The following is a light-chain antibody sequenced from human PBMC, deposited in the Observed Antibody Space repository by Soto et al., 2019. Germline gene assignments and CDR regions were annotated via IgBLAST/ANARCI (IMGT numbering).Light chain of an antibody. CDR1: QSVRSSY. CDR2: GAS. V-gene: IGKV3-20*01. J-gene: IGKJ1*01. CDR3: QQYGSSSWT. Sequence: EIVLTQSPDTVSWSPWERAAVSFMASQSVRSSYLAWYQQKPGQAPRLLIYGASSRATGIPDRFSGSGSGTDFTLTISRLEPEDFAVYYCQQYGSSSWTFGQGTKVDIK.